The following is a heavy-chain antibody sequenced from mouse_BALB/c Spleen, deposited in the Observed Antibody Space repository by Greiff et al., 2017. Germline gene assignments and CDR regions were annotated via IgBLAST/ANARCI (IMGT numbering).Heavy chain of an antibody. CDR3: ARSPIYDGYSWFAY. CDR1: GFNIKDTY. V-gene: IGHV14-3*02. D-gene: IGHD2-3*01. Sequence: EVQLQQSEAELVKPGASVKLSCTASGFNIKDTYMHWVKQRPEQGLEWIGRIDPANGNTKYDPKFQGKATITADTSSNTAYLQLSSLTSEDTAVYYCARSPIYDGYSWFAYWGQGTLVTVSA. CDR2: IDPANGNT. J-gene: IGHJ3*01.